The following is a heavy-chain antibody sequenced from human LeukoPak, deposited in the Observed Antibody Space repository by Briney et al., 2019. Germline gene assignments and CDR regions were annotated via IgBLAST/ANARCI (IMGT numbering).Heavy chain of an antibody. D-gene: IGHD5-18*01. V-gene: IGHV3-73*01. Sequence: GGSLRLSCAASGFTFSGSAMHWVRQASGKGLEWVGRIRSKANSYATAYAASVKGRFTISRDDSKNTAYLQMNSLKTEDTAVYYCTRHGSLYSYGSDDAFDIWGQGTMVTVSS. J-gene: IGHJ3*02. CDR1: GFTFSGSA. CDR3: TRHGSLYSYGSDDAFDI. CDR2: IRSKANSYAT.